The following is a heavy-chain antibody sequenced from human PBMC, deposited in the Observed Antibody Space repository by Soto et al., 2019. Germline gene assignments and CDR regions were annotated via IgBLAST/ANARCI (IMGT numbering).Heavy chain of an antibody. CDR1: GGTFSSYT. J-gene: IGHJ2*01. Sequence: QVQLVQSGAEVKKPGSSVKVSCKASGGTFSSYTISWVRQAPGQGLEWMGRIIPILGIANYAQKFQGRVTITADKSPGKNYMXLSSLRSEDTAVYYCARDRDIVVVTAAPPHWYFDLWGRGTLVTVSS. D-gene: IGHD2-2*01. V-gene: IGHV1-69*08. CDR3: ARDRDIVVVTAAPPHWYFDL. CDR2: IIPILGIA.